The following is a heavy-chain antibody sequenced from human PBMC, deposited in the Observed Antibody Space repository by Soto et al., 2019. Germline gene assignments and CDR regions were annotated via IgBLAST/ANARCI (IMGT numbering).Heavy chain of an antibody. CDR3: ARQGLEAAAGTHYYYGMDV. CDR2: IYPGNSDT. D-gene: IGHD6-13*01. J-gene: IGHJ6*02. V-gene: IGHV5-51*01. CDR1: GYSFTSYW. Sequence: GESQKISCKGSGYSFTSYWIGWVRQMPGKGLEWMGIIYPGNSDTRYSPSFQGQVTISADKSISTAYLQWSSLKASDTAMYYCARQGLEAAAGTHYYYGMDVWGQGTTVTVSS.